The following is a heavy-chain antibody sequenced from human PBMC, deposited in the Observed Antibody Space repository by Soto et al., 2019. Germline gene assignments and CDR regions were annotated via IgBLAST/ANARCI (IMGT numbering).Heavy chain of an antibody. Sequence: GGSLRLSCAASGFTFTRYSMNWVRQAPGKGLEWVSSISSTTNYIYYADSMKGRFTVSRDNAKNSVYLETNSLSAEDTAVYYCARESEDLTSNFDYWGQGTLVTVYS. J-gene: IGHJ4*02. CDR3: ARESEDLTSNFDY. CDR1: GFTFTRYS. V-gene: IGHV3-21*01. CDR2: ISSTTNYI.